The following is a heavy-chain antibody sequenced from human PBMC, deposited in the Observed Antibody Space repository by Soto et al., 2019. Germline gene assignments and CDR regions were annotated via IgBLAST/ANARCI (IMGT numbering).Heavy chain of an antibody. CDR3: ARPPVGDDILTGYYYYYGMDG. J-gene: IGHJ6*02. V-gene: IGHV1-69*12. CDR2: IIHIFGTA. D-gene: IGHD3-9*01. Sequence: QVQLVQSGAEVKKPGSSVKVSCKASGGTFSSYAISWVRQAPGQGLEWMGGIIHIFGTANYAQKFQGRVTITADESTSTAYTELSSLRSEDTAVYYCARPPVGDDILTGYYYYYGMDGWGQGTTDTVSS. CDR1: GGTFSSYA.